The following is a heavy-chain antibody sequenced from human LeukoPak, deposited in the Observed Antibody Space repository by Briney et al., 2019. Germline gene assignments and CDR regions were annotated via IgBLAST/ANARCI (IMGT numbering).Heavy chain of an antibody. CDR1: GYTFINYG. CDR3: ARDSIGSGWTP. Sequence: GASVKVFCKASGYTFINYGISWVRQAPGQGLEWMGWISAYNGNTNYAQKLQGRVTMTTDTSTSTAYMEVRSLRSDDTAVYYCARDSIGSGWTPWGQGTLVTVSS. D-gene: IGHD6-19*01. V-gene: IGHV1-18*01. CDR2: ISAYNGNT. J-gene: IGHJ5*02.